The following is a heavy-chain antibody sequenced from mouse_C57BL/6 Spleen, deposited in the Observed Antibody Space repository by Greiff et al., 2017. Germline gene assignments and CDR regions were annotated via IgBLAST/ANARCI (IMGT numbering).Heavy chain of an antibody. J-gene: IGHJ4*01. CDR3: AREAFLDY. CDR2: IYPRDGST. D-gene: IGHD3-2*02. CDR1: GYTFTSYD. Sequence: QVHVKQSGPELVKPGASVKLSCKASGYTFTSYDINWVKQRPGQGLEWIGWIYPRDGSTKYKEKFKGKATLTVDTSSSTAYMELHSLTSEDSAVYFCAREAFLDYWGQGTSVTVSS. V-gene: IGHV1-85*01.